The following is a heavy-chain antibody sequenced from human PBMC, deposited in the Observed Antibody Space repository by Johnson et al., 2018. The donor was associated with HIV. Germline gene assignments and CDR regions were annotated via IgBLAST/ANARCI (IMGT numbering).Heavy chain of an antibody. D-gene: IGHD3-3*01. CDR3: AKDQTYNFWSGYYGGDAFDI. Sequence: VHLVESGGGVVQPGRSLRLSCVASGFSFSSFAMHWVRQAPGKGLQWVSAISGSGGSTYYADSVKGRFTISRDNSKNTLYLQMNSLRAEDTAVYYCAKDQTYNFWSGYYGGDAFDIWGQGTMVTVSS. V-gene: IGHV3-23*04. CDR1: GFSFSSFA. CDR2: ISGSGGST. J-gene: IGHJ3*02.